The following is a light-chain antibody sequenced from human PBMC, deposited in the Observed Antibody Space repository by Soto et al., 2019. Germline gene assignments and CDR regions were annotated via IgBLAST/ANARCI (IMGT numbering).Light chain of an antibody. V-gene: IGLV2-8*01. CDR3: NSYAGTKTVL. Sequence: QSALTQPPSASGSPGQSVTISCTGSSSDIGGYNYVSWYQQRPGEVPKLIIYEVSERPSGVPDRFSGSKSGNTASLTVSGLQPEDEADYYCNSYAGTKTVLFGGGTKRPS. CDR1: SSDIGGYNY. J-gene: IGLJ2*01. CDR2: EVS.